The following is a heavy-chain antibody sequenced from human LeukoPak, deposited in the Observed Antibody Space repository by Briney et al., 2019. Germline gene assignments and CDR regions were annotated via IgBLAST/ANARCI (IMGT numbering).Heavy chain of an antibody. CDR1: GFTFRTYS. Sequence: GGSLRLSCAASGFTFRTYSIHWVRQAPGKGLEWVTVVSADGRTQLYSDSVKGRFTVSRDNSLNTLHLQMNSLKTEDTAVYYCAREFGHNRWYFDYWGQGALVTVSS. D-gene: IGHD5-24*01. J-gene: IGHJ4*02. CDR2: VSADGRTQ. V-gene: IGHV3-30*03. CDR3: AREFGHNRWYFDY.